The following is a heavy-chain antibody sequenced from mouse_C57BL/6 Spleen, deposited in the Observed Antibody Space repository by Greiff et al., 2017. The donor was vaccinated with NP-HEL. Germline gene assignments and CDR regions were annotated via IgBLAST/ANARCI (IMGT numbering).Heavy chain of an antibody. CDR2: IQPNSGST. D-gene: IGHD1-1*01. CDR3: APITTVVAGAY. J-gene: IGHJ3*01. CDR1: GYTFTSYW. Sequence: QVQLQQPGAELVKPGASVKLSCKASGYTFTSYWMHWVKQRPGQGLEWIGMIQPNSGSTNYNEKFKSKATLTVDKSSSTAYMQLSSLTSEDSAVYYCAPITTVVAGAYWGQGTLVTVSA. V-gene: IGHV1-64*01.